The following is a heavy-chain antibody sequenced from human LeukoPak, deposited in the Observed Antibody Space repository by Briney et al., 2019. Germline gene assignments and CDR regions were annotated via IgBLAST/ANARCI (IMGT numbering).Heavy chain of an antibody. V-gene: IGHV3-43*02. J-gene: IGHJ4*02. CDR1: GSTFYNYA. D-gene: IGHD2-15*01. CDR2: INGDGSSS. CDR3: AKDASGGSCFDY. Sequence: GGSLRLSCAASGSTFYNYAMFWVRQAPGKGLEWVSLINGDGSSSDYADSVKGRFTISRDNSKNSLYLQMNSLRIEDTALYYCAKDASGGSCFDYWGQGTPVTVSS.